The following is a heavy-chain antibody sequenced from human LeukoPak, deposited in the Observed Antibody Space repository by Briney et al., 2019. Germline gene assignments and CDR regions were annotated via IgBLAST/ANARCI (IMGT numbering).Heavy chain of an antibody. CDR2: ISYDGSNK. J-gene: IGHJ4*02. CDR1: GFTFSSYG. CDR3: APSMVYGDYEGGDFDY. D-gene: IGHD4-17*01. Sequence: PGGSLRLSCAASGFTFSSYGMHWVRQAPGKGLEWVAVISYDGSNKYYADSVKGRFTISRDNSKNTLYLQMNSLRAEDTAVYYCAPSMVYGDYEGGDFDYWGQGTLVTVSS. V-gene: IGHV3-30*03.